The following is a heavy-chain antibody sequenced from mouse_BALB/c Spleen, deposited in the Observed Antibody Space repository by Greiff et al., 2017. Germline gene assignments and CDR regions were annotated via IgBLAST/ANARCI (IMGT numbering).Heavy chain of an antibody. D-gene: IGHD1-1*01. J-gene: IGHJ1*01. CDR1: GYNFTSYW. CDR2: IYPGSGST. CDR3: ARPIYYYGSSYGRYFDV. V-gene: IGHV1-55*01. Sequence: VQLQQPGAELVKPGTSVKLSCKASGYNFTSYWINWVKLRPGQGLEWIGDIYPGSGSTNYNEKFKSKATLTVDTSSSTAYMQLSSLASEDSALYYCARPIYYYGSSYGRYFDVWGAGTTVTVSS.